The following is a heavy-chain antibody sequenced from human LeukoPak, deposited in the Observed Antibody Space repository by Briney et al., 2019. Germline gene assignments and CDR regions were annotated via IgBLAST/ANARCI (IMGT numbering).Heavy chain of an antibody. CDR2: ISSSSSTI. D-gene: IGHD3-22*01. J-gene: IGHJ3*02. V-gene: IGHV3-48*01. CDR1: GFTFDDYG. Sequence: GGSLRLSCEDSGFTFDDYGMSWVRQAPGKGLEWVSYISSSSSTIYYADSVKGRFTISRDNAKNSLYLQMNSLRAEDTAVYYCARDADYYDSSGYYLAYDAFDIWGQGTVVTVSS. CDR3: ARDADYYDSSGYYLAYDAFDI.